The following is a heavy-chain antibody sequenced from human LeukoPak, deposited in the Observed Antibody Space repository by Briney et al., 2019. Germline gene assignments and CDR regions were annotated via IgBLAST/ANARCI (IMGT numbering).Heavy chain of an antibody. V-gene: IGHV3-48*02. CDR2: ISSTSSGI. CDR1: GFTFSNYG. J-gene: IGHJ4*01. D-gene: IGHD1-26*01. Sequence: PGGSLRLSCTASGFTFSNYGMNWVRQAPGKGLKWVSYISSTSSGINYADSVKGRFTISRDNAKNSLFLQMNNLRDEDTAVYYCARGGAARPDYWGHGTLVTVSS. CDR3: ARGGAARPDY.